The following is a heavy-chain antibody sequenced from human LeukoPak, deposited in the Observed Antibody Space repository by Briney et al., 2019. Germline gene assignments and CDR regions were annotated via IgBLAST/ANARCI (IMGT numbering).Heavy chain of an antibody. CDR3: ARAASAAGTYALNH. CDR2: IYGGGST. CDR1: GFTVSSNY. V-gene: IGHV3-66*01. D-gene: IGHD6-13*01. Sequence: GGSLRLSCAVSGFTVSSNYMSWVRRAPGKGLEWVSVIYGGGSTYYADSVKGRFTISRDNSKNTLYLQMNSLRAEDTAVYYCARAASAAGTYALNHWGQGTLVTVSS. J-gene: IGHJ4*02.